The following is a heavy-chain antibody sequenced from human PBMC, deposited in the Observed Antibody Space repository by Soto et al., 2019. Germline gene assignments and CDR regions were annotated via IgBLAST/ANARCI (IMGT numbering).Heavy chain of an antibody. V-gene: IGHV3-21*01. CDR3: ARGGGIAVAGNY. CDR2: ISSSSSYI. D-gene: IGHD6-19*01. CDR1: GFTFSSYS. Sequence: EVQLVESGGGLVKPGGSLRLSCAASGFTFSSYSMNWVRQAPGKGLEWVSSISSSSSYIYYADSVKGRFTISRDNAKNSLYLQMNSLRAGDTAVYYCARGGGIAVAGNYWGQGTLVTVSS. J-gene: IGHJ4*02.